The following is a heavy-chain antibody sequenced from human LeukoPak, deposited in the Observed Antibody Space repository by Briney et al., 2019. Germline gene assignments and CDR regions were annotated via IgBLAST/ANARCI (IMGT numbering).Heavy chain of an antibody. V-gene: IGHV1-69*13. CDR1: GCTFTSYA. D-gene: IGHD6-19*01. CDR2: IIPIFGTA. J-gene: IGHJ4*02. CDR3: ARSIAASSGRWSSIFDY. Sequence: SVKVSCKASGCTFTSYAISWVRQAPGQGLEWMGGIIPIFGTANYAQKFQGRVTITADESTSTAYMELSSLRSEDTAVYYCARSIAASSGRWSSIFDYWGQGTLVTVSS.